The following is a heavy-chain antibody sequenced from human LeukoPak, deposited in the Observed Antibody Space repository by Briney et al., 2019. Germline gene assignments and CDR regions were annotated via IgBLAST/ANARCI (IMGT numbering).Heavy chain of an antibody. CDR3: SINYGGISGGEWYFDL. CDR2: IYYSGST. CDR1: GGSISSSSYY. D-gene: IGHD4-23*01. Sequence: ASETLSLTCTVSGGSISSSSYYWGWIRQPPGRGLEWIGRIYYSGSTYYNASLKSRVTISVDTSKNQSSLKLSSVTAADTAVYYCSINYGGISGGEWYFDLWGRGTLVTVSS. J-gene: IGHJ2*01. V-gene: IGHV4-39*01.